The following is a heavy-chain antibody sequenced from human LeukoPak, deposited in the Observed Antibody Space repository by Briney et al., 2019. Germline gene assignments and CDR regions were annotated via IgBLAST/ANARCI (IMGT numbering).Heavy chain of an antibody. D-gene: IGHD3-22*01. CDR1: GGTFSSYA. V-gene: IGHV1-69*05. Sequence: ASVKVSCKASGGTFSSYAISWVRQAPGQGLEWMGGIIPIFGTANYAQKFQGRVTMTRNTSISTAYMELSSLRSEDTAVYYCARGDGSGYSYYFDYWGQGTLVTVSS. J-gene: IGHJ4*02. CDR3: ARGDGSGYSYYFDY. CDR2: IIPIFGTA.